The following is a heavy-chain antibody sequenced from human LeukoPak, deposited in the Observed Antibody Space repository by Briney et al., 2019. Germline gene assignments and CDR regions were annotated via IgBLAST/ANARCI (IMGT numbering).Heavy chain of an antibody. Sequence: GESLKISCKGSGYSFTSYWIGWVRQMPGKGLEWMGIIYAGGSDTRYSPSFQGQVTISADKSISTAYLQWSSLKASDTAMYFCATQHDYCISHSDYWGQGTLVTVSS. D-gene: IGHD4-11*01. V-gene: IGHV5-51*01. J-gene: IGHJ4*02. CDR3: ATQHDYCISHSDY. CDR1: GYSFTSYW. CDR2: IYAGGSDT.